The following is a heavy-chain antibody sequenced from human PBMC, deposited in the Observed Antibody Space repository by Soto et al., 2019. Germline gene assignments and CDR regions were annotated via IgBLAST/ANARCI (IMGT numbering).Heavy chain of an antibody. CDR2: INPSGGST. CDR3: ARDLGDYYDSSDAFDI. D-gene: IGHD3-22*01. CDR1: GYTFTSYY. J-gene: IGHJ3*02. V-gene: IGHV1-46*01. Sequence: ASVKVSCKASGYTFTSYYMHWVRQAPGQGLEWMGIINPSGGSTSYAQKFQGRVTMTRDTSTSTVYMELSSLRSEDTAVYYCARDLGDYYDSSDAFDIWGKGTMVTVSS.